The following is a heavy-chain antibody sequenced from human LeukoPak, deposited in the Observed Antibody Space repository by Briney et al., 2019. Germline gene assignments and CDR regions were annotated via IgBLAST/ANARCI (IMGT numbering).Heavy chain of an antibody. CDR1: GFIFNNYA. CDR3: AKDNRRHYTSGPNPDSLH. D-gene: IGHD6-19*01. V-gene: IGHV3-9*01. Sequence: GGSLRLSCAGSGFIFNNYAMHWVRQPPGKGLEWVSGISWNSGSIDYADSVKGRFTISRDNAKNSLYLQMNSLRVEDTAFYYCAKDNRRHYTSGPNPDSLHWGQGAQVTVSS. J-gene: IGHJ4*02. CDR2: ISWNSGSI.